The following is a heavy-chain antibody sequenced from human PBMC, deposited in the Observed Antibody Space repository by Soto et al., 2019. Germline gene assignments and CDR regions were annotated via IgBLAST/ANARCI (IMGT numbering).Heavy chain of an antibody. CDR1: GFTFSSYA. CDR3: ADYYDRGGRSWTYYFDY. V-gene: IGHV3-23*01. D-gene: IGHD3-22*01. Sequence: PGGSLRLSCAASGFTFSSYAMSWVRQAPGKGLEWVSAISDSGGRTYYADSVKGRFTISRDNSKNTLYLQMNNLRAEDTAVYYCADYYDRGGRSWTYYFDYWGQGTLVTVSS. CDR2: ISDSGGRT. J-gene: IGHJ4*02.